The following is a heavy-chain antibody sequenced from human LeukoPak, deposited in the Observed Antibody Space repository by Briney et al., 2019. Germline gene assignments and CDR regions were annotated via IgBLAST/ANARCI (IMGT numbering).Heavy chain of an antibody. CDR2: IIPIFGTA. Sequence: ASVKVSCKASGGTFSSYAISWVRQAPGQGLEWMGGIIPIFGTANYAQKFQGRVTITADESTSTAYMELSSLRSEDTAVYYCARGYCSSTSCYAAFDYWGQGTLVTVSS. J-gene: IGHJ4*02. D-gene: IGHD2-2*01. CDR3: ARGYCSSTSCYAAFDY. CDR1: GGTFSSYA. V-gene: IGHV1-69*13.